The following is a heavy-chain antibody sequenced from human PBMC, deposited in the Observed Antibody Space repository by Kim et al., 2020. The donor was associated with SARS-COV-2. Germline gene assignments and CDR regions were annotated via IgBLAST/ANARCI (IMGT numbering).Heavy chain of an antibody. Sequence: SETLSLTCTVSGGSISSSSYYWGWIRQPPGKGLEWIGSIYYSGSTYYNPSLKSRVTISVDTSKNQFSLKLSSVTAADTAVYYCARQNDSPRKYDFWSGRYGMDVWGQGTTVTVSS. CDR2: IYYSGST. V-gene: IGHV4-39*01. J-gene: IGHJ6*02. D-gene: IGHD3-3*01. CDR3: ARQNDSPRKYDFWSGRYGMDV. CDR1: GGSISSSSYY.